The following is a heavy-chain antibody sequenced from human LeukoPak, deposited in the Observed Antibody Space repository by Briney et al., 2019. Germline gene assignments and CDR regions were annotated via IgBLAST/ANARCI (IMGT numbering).Heavy chain of an antibody. Sequence: SETLSLTCTVSGGSISTYYWTWIRQPAGKGLERIGRIYTSGSTNYNPSLKSRVTISVDKSKNQFSLKLSSVTAADTAVYYCAREPYFDSTGYYFDYWGQGTLVTISS. CDR3: AREPYFDSTGYYFDY. CDR1: GGSISTYY. J-gene: IGHJ4*02. V-gene: IGHV4-4*07. CDR2: IYTSGST. D-gene: IGHD3-22*01.